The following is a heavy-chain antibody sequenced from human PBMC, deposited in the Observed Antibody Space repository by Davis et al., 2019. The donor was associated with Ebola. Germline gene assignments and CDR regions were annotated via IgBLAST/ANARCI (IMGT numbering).Heavy chain of an antibody. V-gene: IGHV1-18*04. CDR1: GYTFTSYY. CDR3: ASGTYYYDGSGFNFEY. J-gene: IGHJ4*02. Sequence: ASVKVSCKASGYTFTSYYMHWVRQAPGQGLEWMGWISAYNGNTNYAQKLQGRVTMTTDTSTSTAYMELRSLRFDDTAVYYCASGTYYYDGSGFNFEYWGQGTLVTVSS. CDR2: ISAYNGNT. D-gene: IGHD3-22*01.